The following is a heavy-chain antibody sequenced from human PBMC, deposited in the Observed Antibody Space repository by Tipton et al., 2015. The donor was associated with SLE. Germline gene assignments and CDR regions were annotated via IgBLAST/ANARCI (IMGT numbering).Heavy chain of an antibody. CDR3: ARGGRQLVPFTWFDT. CDR1: GGSFSGYY. J-gene: IGHJ5*02. Sequence: TLSLTCAVYGGSFSGYYWNWIRQSPGKGLEWIGQINRDGSSNYNPSLKSRVTISVDTTTNHFSLTLTSVTAADTAVYFCARGGRQLVPFTWFDTWGQGTLVTVS. D-gene: IGHD5-24*01. V-gene: IGHV4-34*01. CDR2: INRDGSS.